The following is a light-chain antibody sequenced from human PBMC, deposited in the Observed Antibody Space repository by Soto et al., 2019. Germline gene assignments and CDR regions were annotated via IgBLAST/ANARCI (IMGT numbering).Light chain of an antibody. J-gene: IGLJ2*01. V-gene: IGLV1-40*01. CDR2: GNS. CDR3: QSYNSGDVV. CDR1: SSNIGAGYD. Sequence: QSVLTQPPSVSGAPGQRVTISCTGSSSNIGAGYDVHWYQQLPGTAPKLLIYGNSNRPSGVPDRFSGSKSGTSASLAITGLQVEDEADYYSQSYNSGDVVFGGGTKVTVL.